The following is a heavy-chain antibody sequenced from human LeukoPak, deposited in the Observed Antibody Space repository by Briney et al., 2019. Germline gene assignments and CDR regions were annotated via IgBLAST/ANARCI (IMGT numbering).Heavy chain of an antibody. D-gene: IGHD3-10*01. CDR1: GGSVAGGDYY. J-gene: IGHJ4*02. CDR2: IYYTGTT. CDR3: ARHFGSGTYPFDY. V-gene: IGHV4-39*01. Sequence: PSQTLSLTCTVSGGSVAGGDYYWGWIRQPPGKGLEWIASIYYTGTTHYNPSLKSRVTISVDTSKNQFSLKLSSVTAADTAVYYCARHFGSGTYPFDYWGQGTLVTVSS.